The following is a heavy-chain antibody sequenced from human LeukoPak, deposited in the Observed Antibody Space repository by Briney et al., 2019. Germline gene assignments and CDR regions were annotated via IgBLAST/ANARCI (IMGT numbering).Heavy chain of an antibody. CDR1: GFTFSSSW. V-gene: IGHV3-74*01. J-gene: IGHJ4*02. Sequence: PGGSLRLSCAASGFTFSSSWMHWVRQAPGKGLVWVSRINSDGSSTSYADSVKGRFTVSRDNAKNTLYLQMNSLRAEDTAVYYCAIGYYDSSGSLDYWGQGTLVTVSS. CDR2: INSDGSST. CDR3: AIGYYDSSGSLDY. D-gene: IGHD3-22*01.